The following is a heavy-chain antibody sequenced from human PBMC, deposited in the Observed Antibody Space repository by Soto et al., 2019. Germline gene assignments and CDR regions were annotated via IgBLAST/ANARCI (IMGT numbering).Heavy chain of an antibody. V-gene: IGHV3-23*01. Sequence: GGSLRLSCAASGFTFSTYAMNWVRQAPGNGLEWVSAISGSGGSIHYADSVKGRFTISRDNSKNTLYLQMNSLRDEDTAVYHCVKGYWKGDVSGQGTTVTVSS. CDR2: ISGSGGSI. CDR3: VKGYWKGDV. D-gene: IGHD1-1*01. CDR1: GFTFSTYA. J-gene: IGHJ6*02.